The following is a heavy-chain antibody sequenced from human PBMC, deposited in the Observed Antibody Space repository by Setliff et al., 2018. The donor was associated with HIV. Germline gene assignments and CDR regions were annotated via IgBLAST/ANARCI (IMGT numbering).Heavy chain of an antibody. J-gene: IGHJ5*02. V-gene: IGHV4-34*01. Sequence: PSETLSLTCAVYGGSFSAYHWSWIRQTPGKGLEWLGEINHSGSTAYNLALESRVSMSIDTSKNQFSLKLTSVTAADTAIYYCARDPELYSSSSGWFDPWGQGTLVTVSS. CDR3: ARDPELYSSSSGWFDP. D-gene: IGHD6-6*01. CDR1: GGSFSAYH. CDR2: INHSGST.